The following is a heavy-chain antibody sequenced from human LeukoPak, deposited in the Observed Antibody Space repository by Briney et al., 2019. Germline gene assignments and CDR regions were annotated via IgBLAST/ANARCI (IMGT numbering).Heavy chain of an antibody. CDR2: ISGGNNAI. J-gene: IGHJ3*02. CDR1: GFTFTKYE. V-gene: IGHV3-48*03. Sequence: GGSLRLSCAASGFTFTKYEMNWVRQAPGKGPEWISYISGGNNAIYYADSVKGRFTISRDNGKNSLYLHMSSLRADDTAIYYCATETEYSNYDAFDIWGQGTMVTVSS. D-gene: IGHD4-11*01. CDR3: ATETEYSNYDAFDI.